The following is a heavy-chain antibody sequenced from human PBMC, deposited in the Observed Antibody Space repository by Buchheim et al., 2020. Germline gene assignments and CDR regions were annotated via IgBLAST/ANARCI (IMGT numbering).Heavy chain of an antibody. Sequence: QVQLVESGGGVVQSGRSLRLSCAASGFTFSNYGIHWVRQAPGKGLEWVALISYDGTNKYYADSVRGRFTISRDNSKNTLYLQMNTLRAEDTAIYYCAKDETTPWGSYYYGMDVWGQGTT. CDR1: GFTFSNYG. CDR3: AKDETTPWGSYYYGMDV. V-gene: IGHV3-30*18. CDR2: ISYDGTNK. J-gene: IGHJ6*02. D-gene: IGHD1-7*01.